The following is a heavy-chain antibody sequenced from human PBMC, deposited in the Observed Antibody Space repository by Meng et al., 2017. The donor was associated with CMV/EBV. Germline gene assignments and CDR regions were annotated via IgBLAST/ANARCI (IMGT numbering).Heavy chain of an antibody. CDR3: AKDGYNRGGSFDY. V-gene: IGHV3-69-1*01. Sequence: GESLKISCAASGFTFSDYYMNWVRQAPGKGLEWVSSISSSSTIYYADSVKGRFTISRDNAKNSLYLQMNSLKTEDTAVYYCAKDGYNRGGSFDYWGQGTLVTVSS. CDR2: ISSSSTI. J-gene: IGHJ4*02. D-gene: IGHD5-24*01. CDR1: GFTFSDYY.